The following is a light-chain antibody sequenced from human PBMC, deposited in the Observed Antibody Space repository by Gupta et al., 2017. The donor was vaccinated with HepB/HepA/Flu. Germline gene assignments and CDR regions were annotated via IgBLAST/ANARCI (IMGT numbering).Light chain of an antibody. CDR2: RAS. CDR3: QQDGASPLT. J-gene: IGKJ4*01. Sequence: EVVLTQSPGTLSLSPGARTSLSCRASQIVSNFLAWYQHKPGQAPQLLINRASNRAPGIPARVSGSGSGTDFTLTISRLEPEDVAVYYCQQDGASPLTFGGGTKVEIK. CDR1: QIVSNF. V-gene: IGKV3-20*01.